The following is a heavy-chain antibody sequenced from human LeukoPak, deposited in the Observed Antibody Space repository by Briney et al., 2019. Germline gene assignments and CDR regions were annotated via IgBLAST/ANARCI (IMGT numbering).Heavy chain of an antibody. Sequence: SEPVSLTCAVYGGSFRGFYWRCIRQPPGKGLEWIGSIYYSGSSYYNPSLKSRITISVDTSKNQFSLKLSSVTAADTAVYYCARHAGYYGLDVWGQGTTVTVSS. V-gene: IGHV4-34*01. J-gene: IGHJ6*02. CDR2: IYYSGSS. CDR1: GGSFRGFY. CDR3: ARHAGYYGLDV.